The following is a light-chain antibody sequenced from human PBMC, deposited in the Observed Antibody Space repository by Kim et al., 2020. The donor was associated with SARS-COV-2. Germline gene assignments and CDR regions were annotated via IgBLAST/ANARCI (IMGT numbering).Light chain of an antibody. CDR3: HVWDSSTEV. J-gene: IGLJ3*02. Sequence: SYELTQPLSVSVALGQTARITCGGNNIGSKNVHWYQQKPGQAPVLVIYRDSNRPSGIPERFSGSNSGNTATLTISRAQAGDEAYYYCHVWDSSTEVFGGG. CDR1: NIGSKN. CDR2: RDS. V-gene: IGLV3-9*01.